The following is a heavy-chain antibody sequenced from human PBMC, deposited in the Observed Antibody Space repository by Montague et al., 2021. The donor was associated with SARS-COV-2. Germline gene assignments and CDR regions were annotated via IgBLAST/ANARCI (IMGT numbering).Heavy chain of an antibody. D-gene: IGHD1-26*01. CDR3: ARHVSGSLTHFHH. Sequence: SETLSLTCVLYGGSFSGDNWSWIRQPPGKGLEWIGQINHSGSTNYNPSLKSRVTISVDTSKDQFSLNLSSVTAADTAVYYCARHVSGSLTHFHHWGQGSLVTVSS. CDR2: INHSGST. V-gene: IGHV4-34*01. J-gene: IGHJ1*01. CDR1: GGSFSGDN.